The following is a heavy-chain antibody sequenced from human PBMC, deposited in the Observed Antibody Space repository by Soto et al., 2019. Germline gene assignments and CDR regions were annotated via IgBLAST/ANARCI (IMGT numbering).Heavy chain of an antibody. D-gene: IGHD2-2*01. CDR3: ARTSATPASRNLDY. V-gene: IGHV4-34*01. Sequence: PSEALSLTCAVYGGSFSGYFWSGIGQLPGKGLEWIGEINHSGSTNYNPSLKSRATISVDTSKNQFSLQLSSVTAADTAVYYCARTSATPASRNLDYWGQGTLVTVSS. CDR2: INHSGST. J-gene: IGHJ4*02. CDR1: GGSFSGYF.